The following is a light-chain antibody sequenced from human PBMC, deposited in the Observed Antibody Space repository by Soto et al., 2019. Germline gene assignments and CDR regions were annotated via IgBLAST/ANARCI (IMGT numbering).Light chain of an antibody. CDR3: QKVDGYPPT. CDR2: AAS. V-gene: IGKV1-9*01. CDR1: QGISSY. Sequence: DLQLTQSPSFLSASVGDRVTITCRASQGISSYLAWYQQKPGKAPKLLIYAASTLQSGVPSRFSGSGSGTEFTLTISSLQPDDFATYYCQKVDGYPPTFGPGTKVDIK. J-gene: IGKJ3*01.